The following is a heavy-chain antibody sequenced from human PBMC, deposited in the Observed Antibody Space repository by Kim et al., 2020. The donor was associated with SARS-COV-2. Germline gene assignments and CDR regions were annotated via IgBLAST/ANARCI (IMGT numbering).Heavy chain of an antibody. CDR3: AKDGTRLHWFDS. Sequence: GGSLRLSCAASGFTFSSQAMTWVRQAPGKGLEWVSTINGGGGNTYYADSVKGRFTISRDNSKNTVDLQMSSLRVDDTAVYYCAKDGTRLHWFDSWGQGTL. CDR2: INGGGGNT. J-gene: IGHJ5*01. V-gene: IGHV3-23*01. CDR1: GFTFSSQA.